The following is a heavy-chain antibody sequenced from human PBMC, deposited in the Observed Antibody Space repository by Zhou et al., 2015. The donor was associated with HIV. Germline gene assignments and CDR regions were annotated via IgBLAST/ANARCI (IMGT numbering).Heavy chain of an antibody. V-gene: IGHV1-69*08. CDR1: GGTFSSYT. D-gene: IGHD5-18*01. Sequence: QVQLVQSGAEVKKPGSSVKVSCKASGGTFSSYTISWVRQAPGQGLEWMGRIIPILGIANYAQKFQGRVTITADKSTSTAYMELSSLRSEDTAVYYCARDRGYSYGYGSGIADYWGQGTLVTVSS. CDR2: IIPILGIA. CDR3: ARDRGYSYGYGSGIADY. J-gene: IGHJ4*02.